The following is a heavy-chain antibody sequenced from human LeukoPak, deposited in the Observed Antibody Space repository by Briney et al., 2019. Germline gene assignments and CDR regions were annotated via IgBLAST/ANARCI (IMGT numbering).Heavy chain of an antibody. J-gene: IGHJ4*02. Sequence: SETLSLTCTVSGGSIRSYYWSWIRQPAGKGLEWTGRIYTSGSTNYNPSLKSRVTMSVDTSKNQFSLKLSSVTAADTAVYYCARDCSGGSCDRPLDYWGQGTLVTVSS. D-gene: IGHD2-15*01. CDR1: GGSIRSYY. CDR2: IYTSGST. CDR3: ARDCSGGSCDRPLDY. V-gene: IGHV4-4*07.